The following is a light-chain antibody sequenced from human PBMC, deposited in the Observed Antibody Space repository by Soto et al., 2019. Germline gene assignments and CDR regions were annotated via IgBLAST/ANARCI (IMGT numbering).Light chain of an antibody. CDR1: QSVSSN. J-gene: IGKJ3*01. V-gene: IGKV3-15*01. Sequence: EIVMTQSPATLSVSPGEGATLSCRASQSVSSNLAWYQQKPGQAPRLVLYHVSTRATGIPDRFSGSGSGTEFTLTIASLQSEDFAVYYCQQFDTWPLTFGPGTKVDIK. CDR2: HVS. CDR3: QQFDTWPLT.